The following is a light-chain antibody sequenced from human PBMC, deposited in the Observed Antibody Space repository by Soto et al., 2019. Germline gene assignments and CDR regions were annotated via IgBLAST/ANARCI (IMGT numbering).Light chain of an antibody. CDR1: QSVNSDY. CDR2: GAS. Sequence: EIVLTQSPGTLSLSPGEIATLSCRASQSVNSDYFAWYQQKPGQGPRVLMYGASSRATGIPDRFSGSGSGNDSTLSIGRVEPEDFAAYYGQQYDSSPRTFGQGTKVEIK. CDR3: QQYDSSPRT. V-gene: IGKV3-20*01. J-gene: IGKJ1*01.